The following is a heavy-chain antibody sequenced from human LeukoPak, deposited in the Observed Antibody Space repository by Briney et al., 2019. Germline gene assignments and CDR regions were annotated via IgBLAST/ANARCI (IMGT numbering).Heavy chain of an antibody. CDR3: ARVLSSGYSDY. V-gene: IGHV4-59*01. Sequence: SETLSLTCAVYGGSFSSYYWSWIRQPPGKGLEWIGYIYCSGSTKYNPSLKSRVTISVDTSKNQFSLKLSSVTAADTAVYYCARVLSSGYSDYWGQGTLVTVSS. CDR1: GGSFSSYY. D-gene: IGHD3-22*01. J-gene: IGHJ4*02. CDR2: IYCSGST.